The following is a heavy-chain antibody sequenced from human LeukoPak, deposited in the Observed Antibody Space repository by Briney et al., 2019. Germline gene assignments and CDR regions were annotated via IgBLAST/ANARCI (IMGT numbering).Heavy chain of an antibody. CDR3: AKPPLAFSGSYAFDI. V-gene: IGHV3-74*03. J-gene: IGHJ3*02. CDR1: GFTFSSYW. D-gene: IGHD3-10*01. CDR2: INPDGRTI. Sequence: GGSLRLSCAASGFTFSSYWMHWVRQAPGKGLVWVSRINPDGRTITYADSVVGRITISRDNAKNTLYLQMNSLRAEDTAVYYCAKPPLAFSGSYAFDIWGQGTMVTVSS.